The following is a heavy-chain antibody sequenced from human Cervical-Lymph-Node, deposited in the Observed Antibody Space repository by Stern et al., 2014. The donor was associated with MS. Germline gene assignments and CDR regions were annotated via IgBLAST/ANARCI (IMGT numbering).Heavy chain of an antibody. D-gene: IGHD7-27*01. Sequence: VQLLESGPGLVKPSETLSLTCTVSGVSISDYTWGWVRQPPGKGLEWIGDDSNSGNINYNPSLKSRVTISVDTSKNQCSLKLSSVTAADTAIYFCARDNWGSLDYWGQGILVTVSS. CDR2: DSNSGNI. CDR1: GVSISDYT. J-gene: IGHJ4*02. V-gene: IGHV4-59*01. CDR3: ARDNWGSLDY.